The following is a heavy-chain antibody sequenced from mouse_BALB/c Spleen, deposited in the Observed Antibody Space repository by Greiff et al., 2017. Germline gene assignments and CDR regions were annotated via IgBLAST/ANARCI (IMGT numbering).Heavy chain of an antibody. Sequence: VQLQQSGPGLVAPSQSLSITCTVSGFSLTSYGVHWVRQPPGKGLEWLGVIWAGGSTNYNSALMSRLSISKDNSKSQVFLKMNSLQTDDTAMYYCARDGNWGGDYYAMDYWGQGTSVTVSS. CDR1: GFSLTSYG. CDR3: ARDGNWGGDYYAMDY. J-gene: IGHJ4*01. D-gene: IGHD4-1*01. V-gene: IGHV2-9*02. CDR2: IWAGGST.